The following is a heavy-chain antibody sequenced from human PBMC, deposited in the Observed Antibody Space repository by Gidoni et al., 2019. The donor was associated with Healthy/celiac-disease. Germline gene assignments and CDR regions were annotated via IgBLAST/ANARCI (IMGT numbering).Heavy chain of an antibody. CDR1: GFIFNSYG. V-gene: IGHV3-33*01. Sequence: QLQLVASGGGLVQPGRSLRVSCAASGFIFNSYGMHWVRQAPGKGLGWVEFIWYDGSNKDYAGSVKGRFTISRDNYKNTLYMQKNSLRAEDTAVYYCARSRIVVVPALDVWGQGTTVTVSS. D-gene: IGHD2-2*01. CDR3: ARSRIVVVPALDV. J-gene: IGHJ6*02. CDR2: IWYDGSNK.